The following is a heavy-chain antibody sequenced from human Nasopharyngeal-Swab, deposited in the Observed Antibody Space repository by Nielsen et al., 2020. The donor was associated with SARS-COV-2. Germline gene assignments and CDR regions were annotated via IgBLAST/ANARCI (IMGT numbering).Heavy chain of an antibody. CDR1: GGSINSGDSC. CDR2: ISYRGST. V-gene: IGHV4-31*03. J-gene: IGHJ6*02. Sequence: SETLSLTCTVSGGSINSGDSCWSWIRQHPGKGLEWIGYISYRGSTYYNPSLKSRVTISVDTSKNQVSLNLSSVTAADTAVYYCARDYRGAGYYYYGMDVWGQGTTVTSP. CDR3: ARDYRGAGYYYYGMDV. D-gene: IGHD1-26*01.